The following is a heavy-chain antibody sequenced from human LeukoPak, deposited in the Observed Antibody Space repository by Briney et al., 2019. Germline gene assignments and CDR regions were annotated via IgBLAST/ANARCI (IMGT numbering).Heavy chain of an antibody. CDR2: IVGSSST. D-gene: IGHD6-13*01. CDR1: GFTFSNFA. Sequence: PGGSLRLSCAASGFTFSNFAMTWVRQAPGKGLEWVSSIVGSSSTYYADSLKGRFTISRDNAKNSLYLQMNSLRAEDTAVYYCARIGAGSSRDYWGQGTLVTVPS. V-gene: IGHV3-21*01. J-gene: IGHJ4*02. CDR3: ARIGAGSSRDY.